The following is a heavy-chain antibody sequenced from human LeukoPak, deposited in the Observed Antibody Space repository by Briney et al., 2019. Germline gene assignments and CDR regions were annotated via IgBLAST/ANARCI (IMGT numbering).Heavy chain of an antibody. CDR2: ISSTSAYI. CDR1: GFALRSYS. D-gene: IGHD6-19*01. V-gene: IGHV3-21*04. J-gene: IGHJ5*01. CDR3: ARVAVAGPTGWFDS. Sequence: GVSLRLSCAASGFALRSYSVTWVRQAPGKGLEWVSSISSTSAYIYYAESVKGRFSISRDNVDNVVHLQMSSLRNEDTAFYYCARVAVAGPTGWFDSWGQGTLVTVSS.